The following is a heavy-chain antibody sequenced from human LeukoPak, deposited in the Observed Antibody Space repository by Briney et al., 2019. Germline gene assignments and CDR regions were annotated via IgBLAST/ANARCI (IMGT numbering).Heavy chain of an antibody. J-gene: IGHJ4*02. CDR2: IIPIFGTA. CDR1: GGTFSSYA. D-gene: IGHD3-10*01. CDR3: VRGVYGRSLLYMPPDDY. Sequence: SVKVSCKASGGTFSSYAISWVRQAPGQGLEWMGGIIPIFGTANYAQKFQGRVTITTDESTSTAYMELSSLRSEDTAVYYCVRGVYGRSLLYMPPDDYWGQGTLVTVSS. V-gene: IGHV1-69*05.